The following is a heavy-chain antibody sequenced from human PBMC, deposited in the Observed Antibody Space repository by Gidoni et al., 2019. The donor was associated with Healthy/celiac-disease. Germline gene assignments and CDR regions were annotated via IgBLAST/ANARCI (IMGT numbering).Heavy chain of an antibody. D-gene: IGHD2-15*01. V-gene: IGHV4-39*01. CDR3: ARQPSVVAAYYGMDV. J-gene: IGHJ6*02. CDR1: GGSISSSSYY. Sequence: QLQLQESGPGLVKPSETLSLTCTVSGGSISSSSYYWGWIRQPPGKGLEWIGSIYYSGSTYYNPSLKSRVTISVDTSKNQFSLKLSSVTAADTAVYYCARQPSVVAAYYGMDVWGQGTTVTVSS. CDR2: IYYSGST.